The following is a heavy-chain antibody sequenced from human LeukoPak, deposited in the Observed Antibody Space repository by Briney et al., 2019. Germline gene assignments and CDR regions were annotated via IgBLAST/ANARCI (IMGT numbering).Heavy chain of an antibody. J-gene: IGHJ4*02. CDR1: GFTFSEYY. Sequence: GGSLRLSCAASGFTFSEYYMSWIRQAPGKGLDWVTYISGGSSTIYYADSLKGRFTVSRDNAKNSLYLLMNSLRAEDTAVYYCARRGSGRHFDFWGQGTLVTVSS. V-gene: IGHV3-11*01. CDR2: ISGGSSTI. CDR3: ARRGSGRHFDF. D-gene: IGHD2-15*01.